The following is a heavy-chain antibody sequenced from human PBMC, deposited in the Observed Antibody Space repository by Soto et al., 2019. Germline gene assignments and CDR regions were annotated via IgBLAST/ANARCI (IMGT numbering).Heavy chain of an antibody. Sequence: QVQLVECGGTLVKPGESLRLSCAASGFSFSDYFMSWIRQAPGKRLEWLSYISGSGNTIFYADSVKGRFTISRDNAKNSLYLQMNSLRADDTAVYYCARRSTMVTDFDYWVQGTLVAVSS. V-gene: IGHV3-11*01. J-gene: IGHJ4*02. CDR3: ARRSTMVTDFDY. CDR1: GFSFSDYF. D-gene: IGHD3-10*01. CDR2: ISGSGNTI.